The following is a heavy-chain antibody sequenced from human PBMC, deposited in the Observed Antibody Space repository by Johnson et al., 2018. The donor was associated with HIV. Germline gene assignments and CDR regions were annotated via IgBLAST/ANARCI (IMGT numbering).Heavy chain of an antibody. Sequence: VQLVESGGGLVQPGGSLRLSCAASGFIVSDHHMHWVRQLTGKSLARVSVISPGGDTCYASSVRGRSSISRENGKNSLYLQMNRLGAGDTAVYYCARGGYGDYGGGDAFDIWGQGTMVTVSS. CDR2: ISPGGDT. CDR3: ARGGYGDYGGGDAFDI. V-gene: IGHV3-13*01. CDR1: GFIVSDHH. J-gene: IGHJ3*02. D-gene: IGHD4-17*01.